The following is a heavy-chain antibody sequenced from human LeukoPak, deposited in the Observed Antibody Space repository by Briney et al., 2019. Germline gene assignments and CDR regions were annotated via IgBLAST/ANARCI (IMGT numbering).Heavy chain of an antibody. D-gene: IGHD6-13*01. CDR2: ISYDGSNK. Sequence: SGGSLRLSCAVSGLTYSAQYMSWIRQAPGKGLEWVAVISYDGSNKYYADSVKGRFTISRDNSKNTLYLQMNSLRAEDTAVYYCAKEREEVGSSWLSWYAFDIWGQGTMVTVSS. CDR1: GLTYSAQY. V-gene: IGHV3-30*18. J-gene: IGHJ3*02. CDR3: AKEREEVGSSWLSWYAFDI.